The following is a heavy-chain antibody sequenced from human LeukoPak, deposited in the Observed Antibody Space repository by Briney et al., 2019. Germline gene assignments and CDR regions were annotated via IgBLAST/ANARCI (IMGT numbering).Heavy chain of an antibody. CDR2: IKNKGDGGTT. D-gene: IGHD3-10*01. CDR3: STSGTPFEY. V-gene: IGHV3-15*01. Sequence: GGSLRLSCAASGCTFNKAWMSWVRLAPGRGLEWVGLIKNKGDGGTTDYAARVKGRFTVSRDDSKSTLYLQMTRLKTEDTAVYYWSTSGTPFEYWGQGTMVTVSS. J-gene: IGHJ4*02. CDR1: GCTFNKAW.